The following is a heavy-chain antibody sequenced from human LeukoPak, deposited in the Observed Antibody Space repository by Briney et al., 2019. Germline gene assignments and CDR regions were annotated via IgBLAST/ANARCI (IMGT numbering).Heavy chain of an antibody. D-gene: IGHD3-22*01. Sequence: ASVKVSCKASGYTFTSYDINWVRQATGQGPEWMGWMNPNSGNTGYAQKFQGRVTMTRNTSISTAYMELSSLRSEDTAVYYCARGLVVMTSLYDYWGQGTLVTVSS. CDR2: MNPNSGNT. V-gene: IGHV1-8*01. CDR1: GYTFTSYD. J-gene: IGHJ4*02. CDR3: ARGLVVMTSLYDY.